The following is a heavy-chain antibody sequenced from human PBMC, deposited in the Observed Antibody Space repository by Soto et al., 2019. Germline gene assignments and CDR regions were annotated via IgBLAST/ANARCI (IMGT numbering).Heavy chain of an antibody. CDR3: ARVMCGDCSSYYYYSMDV. V-gene: IGHV3-21*01. Sequence: LRLSCAASGFTFGTFTMSWVRQAPGKGLEWVSSIGTTSTYIYYADSVRGRFTISRDNAKNSLYLQMNSLRAEDTAVYFCARVMCGDCSSYYYYSMDVWGQGTTVTVSS. J-gene: IGHJ6*02. D-gene: IGHD2-21*02. CDR1: GFTFGTFT. CDR2: IGTTSTYI.